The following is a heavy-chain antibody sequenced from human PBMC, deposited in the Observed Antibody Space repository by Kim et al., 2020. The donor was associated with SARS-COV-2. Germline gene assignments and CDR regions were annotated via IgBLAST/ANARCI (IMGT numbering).Heavy chain of an antibody. CDR2: INSDGSST. V-gene: IGHV3-74*01. D-gene: IGHD3-10*02. CDR3: ARVFRPAVRGEAGYYYGMDV. Sequence: GGSLRLSCAASGFTFSSYWMHWVRQAPGKGLVWVSRINSDGSSTSYADSVKGRFTISRHNAKNTLYLQMNSLRAEDTAVYYCARVFRPAVRGEAGYYYGMDVWGQGTTVTVSS. CDR1: GFTFSSYW. J-gene: IGHJ6*02.